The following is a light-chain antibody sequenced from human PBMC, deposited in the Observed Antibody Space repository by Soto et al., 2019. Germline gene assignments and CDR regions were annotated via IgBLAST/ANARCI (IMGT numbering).Light chain of an antibody. CDR3: QQNDDVPYT. CDR1: QDINNC. V-gene: IGKV1-33*01. CDR2: DAS. Sequence: DIQMTQSPSSLSASVGDRVTITCQASQDINNCLNWYQQKPGKAPKLLMYDASKLETGVPSRLSGSGSGTDFTFTISSLQPEDTATYYCQQNDDVPYTFGQGTKLEIK. J-gene: IGKJ2*01.